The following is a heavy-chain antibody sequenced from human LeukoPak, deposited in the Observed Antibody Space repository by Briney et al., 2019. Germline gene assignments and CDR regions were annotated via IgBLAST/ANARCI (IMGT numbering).Heavy chain of an antibody. V-gene: IGHV3-30-3*01. CDR1: GFTFSSYA. CDR3: SIVVVPAATGAFDI. Sequence: PGGSLRLSCAASGFTFSSYAMHWVRQAPGKGLEWVAVISYDGSNKYYADSVKGRFTISRDNSKNTLYLQMNSLRAEDTAVYYCSIVVVPAATGAFDIWGQGTMVTVSS. D-gene: IGHD2-2*01. CDR2: ISYDGSNK. J-gene: IGHJ3*02.